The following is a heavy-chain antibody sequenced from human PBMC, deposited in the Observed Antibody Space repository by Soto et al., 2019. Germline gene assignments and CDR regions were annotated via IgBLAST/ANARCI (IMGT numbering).Heavy chain of an antibody. J-gene: IGHJ4*02. V-gene: IGHV1-69*12. CDR3: AIDRNCISTSCYHRQGQYYFDY. Sequence: QVQLVQSGAEVKKPGSSVKVSCKASGGTFSSYAISWVRQAPGQGLEWMGGIIPIFGTANYAQKFQGRVTITEDESTSTAYMELSSLRSEDTAVYYCAIDRNCISTSCYHRQGQYYFDYWGQGTLVTVSS. CDR2: IIPIFGTA. CDR1: GGTFSSYA. D-gene: IGHD2-2*01.